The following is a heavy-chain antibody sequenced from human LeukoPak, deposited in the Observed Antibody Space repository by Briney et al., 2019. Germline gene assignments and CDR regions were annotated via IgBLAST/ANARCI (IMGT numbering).Heavy chain of an antibody. Sequence: PGGSLRLSCEASGFTFSTYNMNWVRQAPGKGLEWVSAISGSGGSTYYADSVKGRFTISRDNSKNTLYLQMNSLRAEDTAVYYCAKDEWDYGDSEDAFDIWGQGTMVTVSS. CDR3: AKDEWDYGDSEDAFDI. V-gene: IGHV3-23*01. J-gene: IGHJ3*02. CDR2: ISGSGGST. CDR1: GFTFSTYN. D-gene: IGHD4-17*01.